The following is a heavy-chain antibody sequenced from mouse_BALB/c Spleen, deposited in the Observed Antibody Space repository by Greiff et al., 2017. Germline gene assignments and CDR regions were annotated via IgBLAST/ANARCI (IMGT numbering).Heavy chain of an antibody. D-gene: IGHD2-2*01. V-gene: IGHV3-2*02. CDR2: ISYSGST. J-gene: IGHJ2*01. Sequence: VQLQQSGPGLVKPSQSLSLTCTVTGYSITSDYAWNWIRQFPGNKLEWMGYISYSGSTSYNPSLKSRISITRDTSKNQFFLQLNSVTTEDTATYYCARSGRLRDFDYWGQGTTLTVSS. CDR1: GYSITSDYA. CDR3: ARSGRLRDFDY.